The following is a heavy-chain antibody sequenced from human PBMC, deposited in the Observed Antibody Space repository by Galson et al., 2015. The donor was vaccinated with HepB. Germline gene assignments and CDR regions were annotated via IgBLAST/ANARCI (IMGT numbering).Heavy chain of an antibody. CDR2: ISSSSSYT. CDR1: GFTFSDYY. CDR3: ARSARAAIGGSYYDAPFDY. D-gene: IGHD1-26*01. V-gene: IGHV3-11*06. Sequence: SLRLSCAASGFTFSDYYMSWIRQAPGKGLEWVSYISSSSSYTNYADSVKGRFTISRDNAKNSLYLQMNNLRAEDTAVYYCARSARAAIGGSYYDAPFDYWGQGTLVTVSS. J-gene: IGHJ4*02.